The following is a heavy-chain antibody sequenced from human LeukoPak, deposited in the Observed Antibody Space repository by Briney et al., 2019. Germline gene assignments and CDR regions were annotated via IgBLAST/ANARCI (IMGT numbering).Heavy chain of an antibody. CDR1: GGSISSSSYY. D-gene: IGHD3-10*01. J-gene: IGHJ4*02. Sequence: SETLSLTCTVSGGSISSSSYYWGWIRQPPGKGLVWIGSIYYSGSTYYNPSLKSRVTISVDTSKNQFSLKLSSVTAADTAVYYCASRYGSGSISFGYWGQGTLVTVSS. V-gene: IGHV4-39*01. CDR2: IYYSGST. CDR3: ASRYGSGSISFGY.